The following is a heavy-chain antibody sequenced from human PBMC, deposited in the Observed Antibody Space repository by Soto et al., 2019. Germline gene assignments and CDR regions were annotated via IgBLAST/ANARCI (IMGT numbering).Heavy chain of an antibody. CDR1: GFTFSSYW. D-gene: IGHD6-19*01. J-gene: IGHJ4*02. CDR3: VRDYGIAVAGTQFDY. CDR2: IKQDGSEK. V-gene: IGHV3-7*01. Sequence: GGSLRLSCAASGFTFSSYWMSWVRQAPGKGLEWVANIKQDGSEKYYVDSVKGRFTISRDNAKNSLYLQMNSLRAEDTAVYYCVRDYGIAVAGTQFDYWGQGTLVTVSS.